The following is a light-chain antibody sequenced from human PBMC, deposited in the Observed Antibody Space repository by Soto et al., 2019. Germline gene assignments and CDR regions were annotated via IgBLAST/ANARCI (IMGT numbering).Light chain of an antibody. CDR2: QAS. CDR1: QSVGSW. V-gene: IGKV1-5*03. Sequence: DIQMTQSPSTLSASVGDRLTITCRASQSVGSWLAWVHQKPGKAPKLLIYQASILQSVVPSRFSGRGSGTELTLPISSLQPEDFATYYCQQYENYPISLGQGKRLEN. J-gene: IGKJ5*01. CDR3: QQYENYPIS.